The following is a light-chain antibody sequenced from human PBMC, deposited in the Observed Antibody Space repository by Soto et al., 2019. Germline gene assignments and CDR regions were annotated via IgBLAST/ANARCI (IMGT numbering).Light chain of an antibody. CDR2: EGS. V-gene: IGLV2-23*01. CDR1: SSDVGSYNL. Sequence: QSVLTQPASVSGSPGQSITISCTGTSSDVGSYNLVSWFQQHPDKAPKLMIFEGSKRPSGVSNRFSGSKSANTASLTISGLQADDEADYYCCPYAASNSYAFGTGSKVTVL. CDR3: CPYAASNSYA. J-gene: IGLJ1*01.